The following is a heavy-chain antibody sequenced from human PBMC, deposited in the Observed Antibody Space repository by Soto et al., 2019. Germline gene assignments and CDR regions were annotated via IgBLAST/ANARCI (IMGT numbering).Heavy chain of an antibody. Sequence: GESLKISCKGSGYSFTSYWISWVRQMPGKGVEWMGRIDPSDSYTNYSPSFQGHVTISADKSISTAYLQWSSLKASDTAMYDCAITDGEDYYYGMDVWGQGTTVTVSS. J-gene: IGHJ6*02. CDR3: AITDGEDYYYGMDV. CDR1: GYSFTSYW. V-gene: IGHV5-10-1*01. D-gene: IGHD3-10*01. CDR2: IDPSDSYT.